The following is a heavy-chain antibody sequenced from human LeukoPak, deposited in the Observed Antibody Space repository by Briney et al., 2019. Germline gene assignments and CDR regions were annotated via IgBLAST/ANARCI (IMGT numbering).Heavy chain of an antibody. CDR3: ASSRLALSPFDY. V-gene: IGHV5-51*01. D-gene: IGHD2-2*01. CDR2: IYPGDSDT. J-gene: IGHJ4*02. Sequence: ASLKISCKGSGYSFTTYWIGRVRQMPGKGLEWMGIIYPGDSDTRYSPSFQGQVTISADKSISTAYLQWSSLKASDTAMYYCASSRLALSPFDYWGQGTLVTVSS. CDR1: GYSFTTYW.